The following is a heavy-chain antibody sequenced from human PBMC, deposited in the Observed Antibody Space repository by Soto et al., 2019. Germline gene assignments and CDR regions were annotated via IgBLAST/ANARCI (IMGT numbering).Heavy chain of an antibody. D-gene: IGHD3-9*01. J-gene: IGHJ4*02. V-gene: IGHV3-23*01. CDR1: GFTFSSYA. CDR2: ISGSGGST. Sequence: GGSLRLSCAASGFTFSSYAMSWVRQAPGKGLEWVSAISGSGGSTYYADSVKGRFTISRDNSKNTLYLQMNSLRAEDTAVYYCANLYYDILTGYQLFDYWSQGTLVTVSS. CDR3: ANLYYDILTGYQLFDY.